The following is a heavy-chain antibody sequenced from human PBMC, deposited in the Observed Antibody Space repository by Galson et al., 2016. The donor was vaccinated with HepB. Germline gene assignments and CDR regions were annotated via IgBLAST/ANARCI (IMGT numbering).Heavy chain of an antibody. D-gene: IGHD6-19*01. Sequence: SLRLSCAASGFTFSDYAMNWVRQAPGKGLEWISYISVSATTIYYADSVRGRFTVSRDNAKNSLVLQMNSLRGEDTAVYYCARDGIDVAASVFDYWGLGTPVTVSS. CDR3: ARDGIDVAASVFDY. V-gene: IGHV3-48*01. CDR2: ISVSATTI. CDR1: GFTFSDYA. J-gene: IGHJ4*02.